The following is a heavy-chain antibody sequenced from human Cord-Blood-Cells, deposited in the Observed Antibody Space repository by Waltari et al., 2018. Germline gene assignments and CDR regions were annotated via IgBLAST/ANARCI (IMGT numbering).Heavy chain of an antibody. CDR3: ARDGVLLWFGELFDY. V-gene: IGHV3-48*03. CDR1: GFTFSSYE. CDR2: ISSIGSTI. J-gene: IGHJ4*02. Sequence: EVQLVESGGGLVQPGGSLRLSCAASGFTFSSYEMNWVRQAPGKGLGWVSYISSIGSTIYSADSVKGRFTISRDNAKNSLYLQINSLRAEDTAVYYCARDGVLLWFGELFDYWGQGTLVTVSS. D-gene: IGHD3-10*01.